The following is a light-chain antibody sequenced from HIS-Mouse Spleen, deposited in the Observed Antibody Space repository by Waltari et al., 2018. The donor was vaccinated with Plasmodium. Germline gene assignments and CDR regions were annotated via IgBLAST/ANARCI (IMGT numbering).Light chain of an antibody. J-gene: IGLJ3*02. CDR1: ALPKKY. CDR3: YSTDSSGNHRV. V-gene: IGLV3-10*01. Sequence: SYELTQPPSVSVSPGQPARITCSGAALPKKYAYWYQQKSGQAPVLVTYEDSKRPSGIPERFAGSSSGTIATLTISGAQVEDEADYYCYSTDSSGNHRVFGGGTKLTVL. CDR2: EDS.